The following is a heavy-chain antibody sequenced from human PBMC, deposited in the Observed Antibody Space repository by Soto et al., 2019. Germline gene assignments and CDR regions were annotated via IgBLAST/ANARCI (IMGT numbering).Heavy chain of an antibody. Sequence: ASVKDSCKASGYTFTSYGIHWVRQAPGQRLEWMGWISAANGDTKYSPKFQGRVTITRDTSASTAYMELSSLRSEDTAVYYCVRRHVSATGIDWFDPWGQGTLVTVSS. CDR1: GYTFTSYG. CDR2: ISAANGDT. V-gene: IGHV1-3*01. D-gene: IGHD6-13*01. J-gene: IGHJ5*02. CDR3: VRRHVSATGIDWFDP.